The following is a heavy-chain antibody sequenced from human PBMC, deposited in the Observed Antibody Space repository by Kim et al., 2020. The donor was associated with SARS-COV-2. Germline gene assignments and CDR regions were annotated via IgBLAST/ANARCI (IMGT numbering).Heavy chain of an antibody. D-gene: IGHD6-13*01. CDR2: IIPIFGTA. Sequence: SVKVSCKASGGTFSSYAISWVRQAPGQGLEWMGGIIPIFGTANYAQKFQGRVTITADKSTSTAYMELSSLRSEDTAVYYCASRAFIWQQLVNRHYWYFDLWGRGTLVTVSS. J-gene: IGHJ2*01. CDR3: ASRAFIWQQLVNRHYWYFDL. CDR1: GGTFSSYA. V-gene: IGHV1-69*06.